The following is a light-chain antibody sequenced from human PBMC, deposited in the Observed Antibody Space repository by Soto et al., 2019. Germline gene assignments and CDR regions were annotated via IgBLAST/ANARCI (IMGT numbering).Light chain of an antibody. Sequence: QSVLTQPPSASGTPGQRVTISCSGSSSNVGSNTVSWYQQLPGTAPKVLIYSDDQRPSGVPDPFSGSRSGSSASLAISVLQSGDEDEYYCASWEYSLNGGVFGGGTKLTVL. CDR1: SSNVGSNT. CDR2: SDD. CDR3: ASWEYSLNGGV. V-gene: IGLV1-44*01. J-gene: IGLJ3*02.